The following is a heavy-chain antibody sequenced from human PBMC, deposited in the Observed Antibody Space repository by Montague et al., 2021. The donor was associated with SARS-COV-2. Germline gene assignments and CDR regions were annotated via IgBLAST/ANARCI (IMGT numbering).Heavy chain of an antibody. J-gene: IGHJ6*02. CDR1: GGSITNDD. CDR3: ARYYERSLDV. V-gene: IGHV4-59*08. CDR2: IFKNGDI. D-gene: IGHD3-16*01. Sequence: SETLSLTCTVSGGSITNDDWSWIRQPPGKGLEWIVNIFKNGDIDYNPSFRSRVIISVDTSKSRFSLKVTSVTAADTAAYYCARYYERSLDVWGQGTTVTVSS.